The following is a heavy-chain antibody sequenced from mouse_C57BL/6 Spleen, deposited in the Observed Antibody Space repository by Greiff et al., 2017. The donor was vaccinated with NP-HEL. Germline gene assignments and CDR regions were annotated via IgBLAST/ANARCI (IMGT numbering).Heavy chain of an antibody. J-gene: IGHJ4*01. CDR2: ISDGGSYT. CDR1: GFTFSSYA. Sequence: EVKLMESGGGLVKPGGSLKLSCAASGFTFSSYAMSWVRQTPEKRLEWVATISDGGSYTYYPDNVKGRFTISRDNAKNNLYLQMSHLKSEDTAMYYCARDRGDYDYDDYAMDYWGQGTSVTVSS. CDR3: ARDRGDYDYDDYAMDY. D-gene: IGHD2-4*01. V-gene: IGHV5-4*01.